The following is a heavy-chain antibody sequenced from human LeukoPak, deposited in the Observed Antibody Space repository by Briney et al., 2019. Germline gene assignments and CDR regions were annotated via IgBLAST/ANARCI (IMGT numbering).Heavy chain of an antibody. CDR2: IYTSGST. J-gene: IGHJ3*02. CDR1: GGSISSYY. D-gene: IGHD3-10*01. Sequence: SETLSLTCTVSGGSISSYYWSWIRQPAGKGLEWIGRIYTSGSTNYNPSLKSRVTMSVDTSKNQFSLKLSSVTAADTAVYYCARRSRITMVRGVIPRNNAFDIWGQGTMVTVSS. CDR3: ARRSRITMVRGVIPRNNAFDI. V-gene: IGHV4-4*07.